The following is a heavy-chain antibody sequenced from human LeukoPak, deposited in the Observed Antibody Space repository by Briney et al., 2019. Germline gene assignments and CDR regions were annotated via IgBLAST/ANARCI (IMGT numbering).Heavy chain of an antibody. D-gene: IGHD3-22*01. CDR2: INHSGST. J-gene: IGHJ6*02. CDR3: ARHGYDSSGYYVDYYYYGMDV. CDR1: GGSFSGYY. V-gene: IGHV4-34*01. Sequence: SETLSLTCAVYGGSFSGYYWSWIRRPPGKGLEWIGEINHSGSTNYNPSLKSRVTISVDTSKNQFSLKLSSVTAADTAVYYCARHGYDSSGYYVDYYYYGMDVWGQGTTVTVSS.